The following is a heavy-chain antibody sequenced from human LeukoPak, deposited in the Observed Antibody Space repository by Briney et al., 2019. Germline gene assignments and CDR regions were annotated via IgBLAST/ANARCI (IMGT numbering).Heavy chain of an antibody. Sequence: PSETLSLTCTVSGGSISSYYWSWIRQPPGKGLEWIGYIYYSGSTNYNPSLKSRVTISVDTSKNQFSLKLSSVTAADTAVYYCAREKSEYYYYYMDVWGKGTTVTVSS. CDR2: IYYSGST. V-gene: IGHV4-59*12. J-gene: IGHJ6*03. CDR1: GGSISSYY. CDR3: AREKSEYYYYYMDV.